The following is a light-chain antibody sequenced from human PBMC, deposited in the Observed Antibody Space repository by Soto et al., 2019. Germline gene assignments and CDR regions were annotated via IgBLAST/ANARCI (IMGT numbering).Light chain of an antibody. CDR1: SSNIGNNY. V-gene: IGLV1-51*01. CDR3: GTWDSSLCAVV. Sequence: QSVLTQPPSVSAAPGQKVTISCSGSSSNIGNNYVSWYQQLPGTAPKLLIYDNNKRPSGIPDRFSGSKSGTSATLGITGLQTGDEADYYSGTWDSSLCAVVFGGGTQLTVL. CDR2: DNN. J-gene: IGLJ2*01.